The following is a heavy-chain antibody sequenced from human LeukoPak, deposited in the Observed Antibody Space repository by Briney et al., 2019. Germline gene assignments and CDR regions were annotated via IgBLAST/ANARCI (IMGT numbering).Heavy chain of an antibody. Sequence: SETLSLTCAVYGESFSGYYWVWIRQPPGKGLEWIGSIYYSGSTSYNPSLKSRVTISVGTSKNQFSLKLSSVTAADTAVYYCARLGPYGSGSYYRPIDYWGQGTLVTVSS. CDR2: IYYSGST. CDR3: ARLGPYGSGSYYRPIDY. D-gene: IGHD3-10*01. J-gene: IGHJ4*02. V-gene: IGHV4-39*01. CDR1: GESFSGYY.